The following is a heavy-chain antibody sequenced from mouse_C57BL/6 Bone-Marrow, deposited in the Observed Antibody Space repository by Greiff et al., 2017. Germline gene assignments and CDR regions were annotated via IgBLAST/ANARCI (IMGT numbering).Heavy chain of an antibody. D-gene: IGHD2-3*01. V-gene: IGHV1-69*01. J-gene: IGHJ3*01. Sequence: QVQLQQPGAELVMPGASVKLSCKASGYTFTSYWMHWVKQRPGQGLEWIGKIDPSDSYTNYNQKFKGKSTLPVDKSSSTAYMQLSSLTSEDSAVYYCARGGYLAWFAYWGQGTLVTVSA. CDR2: IDPSDSYT. CDR3: ARGGYLAWFAY. CDR1: GYTFTSYW.